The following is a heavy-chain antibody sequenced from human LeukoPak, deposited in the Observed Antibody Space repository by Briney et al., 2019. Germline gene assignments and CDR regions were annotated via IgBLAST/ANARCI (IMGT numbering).Heavy chain of an antibody. J-gene: IGHJ4*02. CDR3: ARLGSNYDTIDY. CDR1: GGSISSSSYY. CDR2: IYYSGST. V-gene: IGHV4-39*01. Sequence: SETLCLTCSVSGGSISSSSYYWGWIRQPPGKGLEWIGSIYYSGSTYYNPSLKSRVTISVDTSKNQFSLKLSSVTAADTAVYYCARLGSNYDTIDYWGQGTLVTVSS. D-gene: IGHD4-11*01.